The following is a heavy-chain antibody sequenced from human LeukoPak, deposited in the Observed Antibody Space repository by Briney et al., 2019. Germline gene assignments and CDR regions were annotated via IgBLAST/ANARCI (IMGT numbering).Heavy chain of an antibody. D-gene: IGHD3/OR15-3a*01. CDR2: ISSSGGKI. CDR3: ARGGTLQYGMDV. J-gene: IGHJ6*02. Sequence: GGSLRLSCAASGFTFSDYYMTWIRQSRGKGLEWVSYISSSGGKIYYADSVKGRFTVSRDNAKNSVFLQMNSLGAEDTALYYCARGGTLQYGMDVWGQGTTVIVSS. CDR1: GFTFSDYY. V-gene: IGHV3-11*01.